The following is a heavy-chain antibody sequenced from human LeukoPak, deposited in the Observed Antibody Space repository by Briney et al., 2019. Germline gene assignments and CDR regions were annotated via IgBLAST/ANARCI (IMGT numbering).Heavy chain of an antibody. V-gene: IGHV4-39*07. CDR2: IYYSGSP. J-gene: IGHJ4*02. CDR1: GGSISSSSYY. Sequence: PSETLSLTCTVSGGSISSSSYYWGWIRPPPGKGLEWIGSIYYSGSPYYNPSLKSRATISVDTSKNQFSLKLSSVTAADTAVYYCARDLGPGSGSLPHFDYWGQGTLVTVSS. D-gene: IGHD1-26*01. CDR3: ARDLGPGSGSLPHFDY.